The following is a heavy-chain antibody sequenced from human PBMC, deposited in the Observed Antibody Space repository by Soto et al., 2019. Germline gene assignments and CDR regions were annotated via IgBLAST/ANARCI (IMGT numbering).Heavy chain of an antibody. D-gene: IGHD3-10*01. Sequence: GGSLRLSCAASGFTFSSYAMHWVRQAPGKGLEWVAVISFDGTNKYYADSVKGRFIISRDDPKSIAYLQMDSLKTEDTAVYYCSRLQRSGDGYDYWGQGTLVTVSS. CDR3: SRLQRSGDGYDY. J-gene: IGHJ4*02. V-gene: IGHV3-30-3*01. CDR2: ISFDGTNK. CDR1: GFTFSSYA.